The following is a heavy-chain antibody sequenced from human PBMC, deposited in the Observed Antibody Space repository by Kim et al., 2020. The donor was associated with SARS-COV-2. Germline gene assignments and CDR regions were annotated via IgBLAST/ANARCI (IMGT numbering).Heavy chain of an antibody. J-gene: IGHJ4*02. CDR1: GFAFSNYA. V-gene: IGHV3-23*01. CDR2: ISESGRDT. D-gene: IGHD3-16*02. Sequence: GGSLRLSCVVSGFAFSNYAMSWVRHTTGGGLEWVSGISESGRDTYYADSVKGRFSISRDNSKSTLYLEMDGLRVEDTAGYYCAKDYAPFGVDHRVIMLEYWGQGTLVTVSS. CDR3: AKDYAPFGVDHRVIMLEY.